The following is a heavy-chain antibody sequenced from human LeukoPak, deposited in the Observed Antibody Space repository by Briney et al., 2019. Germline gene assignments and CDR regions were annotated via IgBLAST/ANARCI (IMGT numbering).Heavy chain of an antibody. CDR1: GFTVSNNY. CDR2: ISPDGSDK. V-gene: IGHV3-7*01. CDR3: ARGIVVVVGASDHFDY. D-gene: IGHD2-15*01. J-gene: IGHJ4*02. Sequence: GGSLRLSCAASGFTVSNNYMSWVRQAPGKGLERVGTISPDGSDKYYVDSVKGRFTISRDNAKTSLYLQINSLRADDTALYFCARGIVVVVGASDHFDYWGQGTLITVSS.